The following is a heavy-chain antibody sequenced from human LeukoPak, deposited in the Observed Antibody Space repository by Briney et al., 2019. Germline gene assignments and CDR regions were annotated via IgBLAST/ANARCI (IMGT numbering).Heavy chain of an antibody. D-gene: IGHD3-22*01. Sequence: SKTLSLTCSVSGGSTSTHYWTWIRQPAGKGLEWIGRVYSGGTTNYNPSLKSRVTMSVDTSNHQFSLRLSPVTAADTAVYYCARGGAYYFSFDSWGQGILVTVSS. CDR1: GGSTSTHY. CDR3: ARGGAYYFSFDS. V-gene: IGHV4-4*07. CDR2: VYSGGTT. J-gene: IGHJ4*02.